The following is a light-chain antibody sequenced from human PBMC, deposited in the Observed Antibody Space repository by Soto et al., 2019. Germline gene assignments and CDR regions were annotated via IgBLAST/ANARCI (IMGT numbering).Light chain of an antibody. CDR3: QQYTGAPPSDT. CDR1: QSVSSSS. CDR2: DAF. V-gene: IGKV3-20*01. J-gene: IGKJ2*01. Sequence: EIVLTQSPGTLSLSPGERATLSCRASQSVSSSSLAWYRQKPGQAPRLLMYDAFSRATDIPDSISGSGSGTDVTLTISSLEPEDFAVYYCQQYTGAPPSDTGGQGTKLESK.